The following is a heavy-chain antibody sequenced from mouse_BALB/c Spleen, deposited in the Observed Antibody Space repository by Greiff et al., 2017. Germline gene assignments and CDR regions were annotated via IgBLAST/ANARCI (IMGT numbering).Heavy chain of an antibody. Sequence: VHVKQSGAELVRPGALVKLSCKASGFNIKDYYMHWVKQRPEQGLEWIGWIDPENGNTIYDPKFQGKASITADTSSNTAYLQLSSLTSEDTAVYYCASPSYGNYGYWGQGTTLTVSS. V-gene: IGHV14-1*02. CDR3: ASPSYGNYGY. CDR2: IDPENGNT. D-gene: IGHD2-1*01. J-gene: IGHJ2*01. CDR1: GFNIKDYY.